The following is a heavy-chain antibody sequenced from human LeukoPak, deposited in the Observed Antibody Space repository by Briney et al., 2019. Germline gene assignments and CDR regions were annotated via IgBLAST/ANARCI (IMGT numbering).Heavy chain of an antibody. Sequence: GSSVKVSCKASGGTFSSYAISWVRQAPGQGLEWMGGIIPIFGTANYAQKFQGRVTITADKSTSTAYMELSSLRSEDTAVYYCARDRQQLVPHFDYWGQGTLVTVSS. CDR2: IIPIFGTA. D-gene: IGHD6-13*01. CDR1: GGTFSSYA. CDR3: ARDRQQLVPHFDY. V-gene: IGHV1-69*06. J-gene: IGHJ4*02.